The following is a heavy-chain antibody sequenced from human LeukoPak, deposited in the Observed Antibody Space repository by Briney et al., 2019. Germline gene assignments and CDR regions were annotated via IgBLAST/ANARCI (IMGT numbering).Heavy chain of an antibody. CDR2: ISSSSSYI. V-gene: IGHV3-21*01. CDR1: GFTFSSYS. D-gene: IGHD2-2*01. Sequence: GGSLRLSCAASGFTFSSYSMNWVRQAPGKGLEWVSSISSSSSYIYYADSVKGRFTISRDNAKNPLYLQMNSLRAEDTAVYYCARELLGYCSSTSCPSDYWGQGTLVTVSS. J-gene: IGHJ4*02. CDR3: ARELLGYCSSTSCPSDY.